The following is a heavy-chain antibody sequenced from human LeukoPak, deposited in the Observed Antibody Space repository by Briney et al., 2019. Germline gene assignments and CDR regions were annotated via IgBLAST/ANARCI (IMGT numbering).Heavy chain of an antibody. CDR1: GFSISSYY. CDR3: AGHSGVAVAGADFDY. CDR2: IYYSGST. J-gene: IGHJ4*02. V-gene: IGHV4-59*08. D-gene: IGHD6-19*01. Sequence: PSETLSLTCTVSGFSISSYYWIWIRQPPGKGLEWIGYIYYSGSTNYNPSLKSRVTISVDTSKNQFSLKLSSVTAADTAVYYCAGHSGVAVAGADFDYWGQGTLVTVSS.